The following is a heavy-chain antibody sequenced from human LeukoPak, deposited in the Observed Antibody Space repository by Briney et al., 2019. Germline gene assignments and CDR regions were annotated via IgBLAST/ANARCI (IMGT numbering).Heavy chain of an antibody. J-gene: IGHJ4*02. D-gene: IGHD2-15*01. Sequence: GSLRLSCAASGFTFSSYWMSWVRQAPGKGLEWVANIKRDGSEKYYVDSVKGRFTISRDNAKNSLYLQMNSLRAEDTAVYYCATLGDIVVVVAAYFDYWGQGTLVTVSS. CDR1: GFTFSSYW. V-gene: IGHV3-7*01. CDR3: ATLGDIVVVVAAYFDY. CDR2: IKRDGSEK.